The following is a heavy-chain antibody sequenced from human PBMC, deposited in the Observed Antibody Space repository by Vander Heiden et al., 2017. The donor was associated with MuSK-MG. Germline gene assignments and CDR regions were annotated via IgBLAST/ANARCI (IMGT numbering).Heavy chain of an antibody. J-gene: IGHJ3*02. D-gene: IGHD3-16*01. V-gene: IGHV3-23*04. Sequence: EVQLVEYGGGLVQPGGSLRLYCAVSGFPFRDYGMNWVRQAQRKGLEWVAAMDSAGNTYYADSVKGRFTISRYISKSTLYLHISSLRVDDTAVYYCAKPPDPAVVPSAYGRYATEIWGQGTTVTVSS. CDR3: AKPPDPAVVPSAYGRYATEI. CDR2: MDSAGNT. CDR1: GFPFRDYG.